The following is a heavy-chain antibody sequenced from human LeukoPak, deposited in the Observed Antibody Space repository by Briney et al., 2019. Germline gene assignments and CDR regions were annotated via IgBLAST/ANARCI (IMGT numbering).Heavy chain of an antibody. CDR1: GGSISSSYW. Sequence: SETLSLTCAVSGGSISSSYWWSWVRQPPGKGLEWIGEIYHSGSTNYNPSLKSRVTISVDKSKNQFSLKLSSVTAADTAVYYCARFVKDGYNFDYWGQGTLVTVSS. J-gene: IGHJ4*02. V-gene: IGHV4-4*02. CDR3: ARFVKDGYNFDY. D-gene: IGHD5-24*01. CDR2: IYHSGST.